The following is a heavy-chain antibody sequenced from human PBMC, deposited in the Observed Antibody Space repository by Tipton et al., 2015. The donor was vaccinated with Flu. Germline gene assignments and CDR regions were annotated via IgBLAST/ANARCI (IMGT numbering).Heavy chain of an antibody. Sequence: LRLSCTVSGGSISSYYWSWIRQPPGKGLEWIGYIYYSGSTNYNPSLKSRVTISVDTSKNQFSLKLSSVTAADTAVYYCARADNYDFWSGYPTGGMDVWGQGTTVTVSS. CDR3: ARADNYDFWSGYPTGGMDV. D-gene: IGHD3-3*01. V-gene: IGHV4-59*08. CDR1: GGSISSYY. J-gene: IGHJ6*02. CDR2: IYYSGST.